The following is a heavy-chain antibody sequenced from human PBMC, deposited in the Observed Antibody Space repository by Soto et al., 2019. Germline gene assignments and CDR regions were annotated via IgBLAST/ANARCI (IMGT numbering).Heavy chain of an antibody. J-gene: IGHJ6*02. CDR2: INHSGST. V-gene: IGHV4-39*07. Sequence: SETLSLTCAVSGGSVSSGSYYWSWIRQPPGKGLEWIGEINHSGSTNYNPSLKSRVTISVDTSKNQFSLKLSSVTAADTAVYYCARDRIAAEGMDVWGQGTTVTVSS. CDR3: ARDRIAAEGMDV. D-gene: IGHD6-13*01. CDR1: GGSVSSGSYY.